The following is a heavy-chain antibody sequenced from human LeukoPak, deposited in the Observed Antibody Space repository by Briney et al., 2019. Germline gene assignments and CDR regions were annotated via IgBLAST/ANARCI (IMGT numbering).Heavy chain of an antibody. CDR2: ISSSSSYI. D-gene: IGHD3-10*02. J-gene: IGHJ6*04. Sequence: AGGSLRLSCAASGFTFSSYSMNWVRQAPGKGLEWVSSISSSSSYIYYADSVKGRFTISRDNAKNSLYLQMNSLRAEDTAVYYCAELGITMIGGVWGKGTTVTISS. V-gene: IGHV3-21*01. CDR3: AELGITMIGGV. CDR1: GFTFSSYS.